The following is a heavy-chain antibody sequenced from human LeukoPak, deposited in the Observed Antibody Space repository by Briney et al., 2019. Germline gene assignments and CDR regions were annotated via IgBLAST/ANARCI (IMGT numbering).Heavy chain of an antibody. J-gene: IGHJ4*02. CDR3: AKGLSGYVPFDY. CDR2: ISVSGAGT. CDR1: GFTFSIYA. Sequence: GGSLRLSCAASGFTFSIYAMTWVRQAPGKGLEWVSTISVSGAGTYYADSVKGRFTISRDTSKNTLYLQMNSLRVEDTAVYYCAKGLSGYVPFDYWGQGTLVTVSS. D-gene: IGHD5-12*01. V-gene: IGHV3-23*01.